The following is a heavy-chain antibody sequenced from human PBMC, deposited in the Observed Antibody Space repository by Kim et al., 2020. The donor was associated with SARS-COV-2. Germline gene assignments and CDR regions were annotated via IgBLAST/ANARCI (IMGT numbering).Heavy chain of an antibody. CDR3: AHLGPYDILTGYYSTFD. D-gene: IGHD3-9*01. CDR1: GYSISSGYY. Sequence: SETLSLTCTVSGYSISSGYYWGWIRQPPGKGLEWIGSIYHSGSTYYNPSLKSRVTISVDTSKNQFSLKLSSVTAADTAVYYCAHLGPYDILTGYYSTFD. CDR2: IYHSGST. J-gene: IGHJ4*01. V-gene: IGHV4-38-2*02.